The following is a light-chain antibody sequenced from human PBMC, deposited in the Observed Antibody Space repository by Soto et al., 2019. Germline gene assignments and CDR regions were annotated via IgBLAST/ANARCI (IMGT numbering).Light chain of an antibody. CDR2: KAS. CDR3: QQYHSSPLT. CDR1: QSISSR. J-gene: IGKJ4*01. Sequence: DIQMTQSPSTLSASVGDRVTITCRASQSISSRLAWYQQKPGKAPKVLIYKASSLESGVPSRFSGSGSGTEFTLAITSLQPDDFATYYCQQYHSSPLTFGGGTKVDIK. V-gene: IGKV1-5*03.